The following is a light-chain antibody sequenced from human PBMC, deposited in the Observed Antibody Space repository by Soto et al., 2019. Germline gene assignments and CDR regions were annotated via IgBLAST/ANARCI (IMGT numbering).Light chain of an antibody. Sequence: QSVLTQPASVSGSPGQSITISCTGTSSDVGGCNYVSWYQQHPGKAPKLMISEVSNRPSGVSNRFSGSKSGNTASLTISGLQAEDAADYYCSSYISSSTVVFGGGTKVTVL. CDR3: SSYISSSTVV. CDR1: SSDVGGCNY. CDR2: EVS. J-gene: IGLJ2*01. V-gene: IGLV2-14*01.